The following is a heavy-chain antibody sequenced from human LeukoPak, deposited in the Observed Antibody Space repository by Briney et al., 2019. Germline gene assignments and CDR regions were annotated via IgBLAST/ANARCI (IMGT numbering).Heavy chain of an antibody. J-gene: IGHJ3*02. V-gene: IGHV4-59*01. D-gene: IGHD3-22*01. Sequence: PSETLSLTCTVSGGSISSYYWSWIRQPPGKGLEWIGYIYYSGSTNYNPSLKSRVTIPVDTSKNQFSLKLSSVTAADTAVYYCARDIGRGYYYDSSGYLSHDAFDIWGQGTMVTVSS. CDR1: GGSISSYY. CDR3: ARDIGRGYYYDSSGYLSHDAFDI. CDR2: IYYSGST.